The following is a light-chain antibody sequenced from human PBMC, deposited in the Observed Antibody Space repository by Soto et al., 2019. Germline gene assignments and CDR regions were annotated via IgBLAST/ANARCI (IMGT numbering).Light chain of an antibody. V-gene: IGKV3-20*01. Sequence: EIVFARAPGTLSLSPGERSPLSWMAIQRVSSIYLAWYQQKPGQAPRLLIYGASSRATGITARFSGSGSGTEFNLTISRLEPEDFAVYYCQPHGSSLITFGQGTRLEIK. J-gene: IGKJ5*01. CDR2: GAS. CDR3: QPHGSSLIT. CDR1: QRVSSIY.